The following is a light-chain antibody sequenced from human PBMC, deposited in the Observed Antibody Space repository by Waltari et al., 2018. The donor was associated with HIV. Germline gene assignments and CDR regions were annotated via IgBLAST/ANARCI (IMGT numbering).Light chain of an antibody. Sequence: AVVTQEHSLTVSPGGTVTRTCGASTGAVPTNNDPDWFQQKPGQAPRTLIYDSINKHSWTPARFSGSVLGDKAVLTLSGAQPEDEADYYCLLSYRGGVVFGGGTKLTVL. J-gene: IGLJ2*01. CDR3: LLSYRGGVV. CDR2: DSI. V-gene: IGLV7-46*01. CDR1: TGAVPTNND.